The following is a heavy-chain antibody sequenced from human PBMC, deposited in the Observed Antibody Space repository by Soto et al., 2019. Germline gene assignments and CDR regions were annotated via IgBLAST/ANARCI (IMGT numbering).Heavy chain of an antibody. Sequence: QVQLVQSGAEVKKPGSSVKVSCKASGGTFSSYAISWVRQAPGQGLEWMGGIIPIFGTANYAQKFQGRVTINADESTRTAYMELSSLRSEDTAVYYCARVGIGYSYGYYYYGMDVWGQGTTVTVSS. D-gene: IGHD5-18*01. V-gene: IGHV1-69*12. J-gene: IGHJ6*02. CDR3: ARVGIGYSYGYYYYGMDV. CDR1: GGTFSSYA. CDR2: IIPIFGTA.